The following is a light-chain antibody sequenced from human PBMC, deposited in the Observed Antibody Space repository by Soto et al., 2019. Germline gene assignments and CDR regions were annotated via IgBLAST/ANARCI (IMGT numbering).Light chain of an antibody. J-gene: IGKJ4*01. CDR2: AAS. CDR1: QSISTY. CDR3: QQSYSTPPT. Sequence: DIQMTQSPSSLSASVGDRVTITCRASQSISTYLNWYQQKPGKAPKLLIYAASSLQSGVPLRFSGSVSGTDFILTISSLQPEDFATYYCQQSYSTPPTFGGGTKVEIK. V-gene: IGKV1-39*01.